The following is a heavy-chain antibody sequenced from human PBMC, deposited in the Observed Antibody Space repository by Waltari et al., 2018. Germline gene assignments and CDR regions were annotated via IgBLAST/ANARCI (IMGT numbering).Heavy chain of an antibody. CDR2: TSRGGTYN. Sequence: DVHLVESGGGLVQPGGSMRLSCAASGFSFSAYEMNWVRQAPGKGREWLSYTSRGGTYNFYAESVRGRFTISRDDAKSSLFLQMNSLSADDTAVYYCAREIPNCRADCFDSWGLGTLVVVSS. J-gene: IGHJ5*01. CDR1: GFSFSAYE. V-gene: IGHV3-48*03. D-gene: IGHD2-15*01. CDR3: AREIPNCRADCFDS.